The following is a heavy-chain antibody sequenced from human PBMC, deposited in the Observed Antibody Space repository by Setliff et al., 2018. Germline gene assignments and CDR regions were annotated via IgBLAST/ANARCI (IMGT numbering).Heavy chain of an antibody. CDR1: GYSISSGYY. CDR3: ARVGDSSGWYFSRYFDY. Sequence: LSLTCTVSGYSISSGYYWGWIRQPPGKGLEWIGSIYHSGSTYYNPSLKGRVTISVDTSKNQFSLKLSSVTAADTAVYYCARVGDSSGWYFSRYFDYWGQGTLVTVS. D-gene: IGHD6-19*01. J-gene: IGHJ4*02. CDR2: IYHSGST. V-gene: IGHV4-38-2*02.